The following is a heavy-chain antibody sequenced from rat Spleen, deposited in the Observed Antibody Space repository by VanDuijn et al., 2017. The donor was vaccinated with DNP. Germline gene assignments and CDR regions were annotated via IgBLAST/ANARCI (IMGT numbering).Heavy chain of an antibody. CDR1: GFTFSDYY. V-gene: IGHV5-29*01. CDR2: ISYDGSNT. CDR3: ARQARVYHFDY. D-gene: IGHD1-4*01. J-gene: IGHJ2*01. Sequence: EVQLVESDGGLVQPGRSLKLSCAASGFTFSDYYMAWVRQAPTKGLEWVATISYDGSNTYYRDSVKGRFTISRDNAKSTLYLQMVSLRSEDTATYFCARQARVYHFDYWGQGVMVTVSS.